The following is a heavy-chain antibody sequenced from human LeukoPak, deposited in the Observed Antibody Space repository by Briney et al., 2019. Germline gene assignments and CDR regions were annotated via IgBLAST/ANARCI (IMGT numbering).Heavy chain of an antibody. D-gene: IGHD4-17*01. CDR2: IYYSGST. J-gene: IGHJ4*02. CDR1: GGSISSSSYY. Sequence: PSETLSLTCTVSGGSISSSSYYWGWIRQPPGKGLEWIGSIYYSGSTYYNPSLKSRVTISVDTSKNQFSLKLSSVTAADTAVYYCARLDYGGYGGVDYWGQGTLVTVSS. CDR3: ARLDYGGYGGVDY. V-gene: IGHV4-39*01.